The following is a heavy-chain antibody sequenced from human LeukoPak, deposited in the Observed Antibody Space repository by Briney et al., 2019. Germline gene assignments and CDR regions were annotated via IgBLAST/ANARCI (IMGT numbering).Heavy chain of an antibody. CDR1: GGSISSSSYY. V-gene: IGHV4-39*01. J-gene: IGHJ4*02. D-gene: IGHD3-10*01. Sequence: SETLSLTCTVSGGSISSSSYYWGWIRQPPGKGLEWIGSIYYSGSTYYNPSLKSRVTISVDTSKNQFSLKLSSVTAAGTAVYYCARFPTYYYGSGSYYIDYWGQGTLVTVSS. CDR2: IYYSGST. CDR3: ARFPTYYYGSGSYYIDY.